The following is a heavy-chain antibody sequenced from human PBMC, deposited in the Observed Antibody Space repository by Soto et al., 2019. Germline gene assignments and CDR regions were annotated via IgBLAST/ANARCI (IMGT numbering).Heavy chain of an antibody. V-gene: IGHV4-31*03. CDR1: GGSITSGGYY. Sequence: SETLSLTCTVSGGSITSGGYYWSWIRQHPGKGLEWIGYIFYSGSTHFSPSLKSRVTMSLDTSENQFSLKLSSVTAADTAVYYCASRIEAAPWSVSYWGQGTLVTVSS. J-gene: IGHJ4*02. CDR3: ASRIEAAPWSVSY. CDR2: IFYSGST. D-gene: IGHD6-13*01.